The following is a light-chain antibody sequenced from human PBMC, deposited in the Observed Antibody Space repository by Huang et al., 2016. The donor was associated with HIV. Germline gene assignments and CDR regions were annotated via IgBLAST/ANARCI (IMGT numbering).Light chain of an antibody. CDR3: QQRASWLS. J-gene: IGKJ4*01. Sequence: EIVLTQSPATLSLSPGERATLSCRASQSVGANLVWYQQKPGHPPRLLIYDVSNSPSGVPDRFRGSGSGTDFTLTISSLEPEDYAVYYCQQRASWLSFGGGTRVEIK. CDR2: DVS. CDR1: QSVGAN. V-gene: IGKV3-11*01.